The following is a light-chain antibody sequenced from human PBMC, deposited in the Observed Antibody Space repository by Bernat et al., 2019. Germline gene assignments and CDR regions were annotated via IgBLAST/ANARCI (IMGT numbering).Light chain of an antibody. Sequence: SCVLTQPPSVSVAPGKTARITCGGNNIGTKSVHWYQQKPGQAPVLVIYSDSGRPSGIPERFSGSNSGNTATLTISRVEAGDEADYYCQVWDSSSDHYVFGTGTKVTVL. CDR2: SDS. J-gene: IGLJ1*01. CDR1: NIGTKS. V-gene: IGLV3-21*04. CDR3: QVWDSSSDHYV.